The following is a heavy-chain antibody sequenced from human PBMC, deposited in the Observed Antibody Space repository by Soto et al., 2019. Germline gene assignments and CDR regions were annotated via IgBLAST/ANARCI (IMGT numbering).Heavy chain of an antibody. CDR3: ARQKLWMATINNDAFDV. CDR2: IYPGDSDT. V-gene: IGHV5-51*01. D-gene: IGHD2-21*01. Sequence: GESLKISCRGSEYTFNTYWIGWVRQMPGKGLEWMGFIYPGDSDTTYSPSFQGQVTISVDKSISTAYLQWSSLKVSDTAIYYCARQKLWMATINNDAFDVWGQGTKVTVSS. J-gene: IGHJ3*01. CDR1: EYTFNTYW.